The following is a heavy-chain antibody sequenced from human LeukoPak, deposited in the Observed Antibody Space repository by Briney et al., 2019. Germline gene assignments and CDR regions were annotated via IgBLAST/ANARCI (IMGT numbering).Heavy chain of an antibody. CDR1: GFTFSSYA. CDR2: ISGSGGST. D-gene: IGHD3-22*01. Sequence: GGSLRLFCAASGFTFSSYAMSWVRQAPGKGLEWVSAISGSGGSTYYADSVRGRFTISRDNSKNTLYLQMNSLRAEDTAVYYRAKEAYYYDSSGYPHANAFDIWGQGTMVTVSS. J-gene: IGHJ3*02. CDR3: AKEAYYYDSSGYPHANAFDI. V-gene: IGHV3-23*01.